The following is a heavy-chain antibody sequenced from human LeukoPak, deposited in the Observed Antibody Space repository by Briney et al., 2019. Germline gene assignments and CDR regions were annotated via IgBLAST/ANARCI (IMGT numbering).Heavy chain of an antibody. D-gene: IGHD2-8*02. V-gene: IGHV3-7*01. CDR2: IKPDGSEK. CDR1: GFTFGDYW. Sequence: GGSLRLSCAASGFTFGDYWMTWVRQAPGKGLEWVANIKPDGSEKYYVDSVKGRFTISRDNAKNSLYLQMNSLRVEDTAVYYCASYLYWWCDLGYWGQGTLVTVSS. J-gene: IGHJ4*02. CDR3: ASYLYWWCDLGY.